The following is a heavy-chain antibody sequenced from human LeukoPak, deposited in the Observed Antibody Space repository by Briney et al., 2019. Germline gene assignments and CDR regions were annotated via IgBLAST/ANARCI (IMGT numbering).Heavy chain of an antibody. CDR1: GFTFSTYA. V-gene: IGHV3-23*01. D-gene: IGHD6-19*01. CDR3: AKSMTLQWRGFFDL. Sequence: PGGSLRLSCAASGFTFSTYAMSWVRQAPGKGLEWVSTISDSGANTYYADSVRGRFTISRDNSKNTLYLQKNSLRADDTAIYYCAKSMTLQWRGFFDLWGRGTHVTASS. CDR2: ISDSGANT. J-gene: IGHJ2*01.